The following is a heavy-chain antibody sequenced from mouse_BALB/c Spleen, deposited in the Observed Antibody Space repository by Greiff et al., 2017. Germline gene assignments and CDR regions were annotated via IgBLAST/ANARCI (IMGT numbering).Heavy chain of an antibody. D-gene: IGHD2-4*01. J-gene: IGHJ2*01. V-gene: IGHV5-4*02. CDR1: GFTFSDYY. CDR3: ARGWDYGYFDY. Sequence: EVHLVESGGGLVKPGGSLKLSCAASGFTFSDYYMYWVRQTPEKRLEWVATISDGGSYTYYPDSVKGRFTISRDNAKNNLYLQMSSLKSEDTAMYYCARGWDYGYFDYWGQGTTLTVSS. CDR2: ISDGGSYT.